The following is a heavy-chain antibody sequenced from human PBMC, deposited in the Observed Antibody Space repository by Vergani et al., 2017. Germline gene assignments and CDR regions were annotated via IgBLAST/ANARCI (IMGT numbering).Heavy chain of an antibody. CDR1: GFTFSSYA. CDR3: ARRLGISGDLVDY. J-gene: IGHJ4*02. CDR2: ISGSGGST. D-gene: IGHD4-17*01. Sequence: EVQLLESGGGLVQPGGSLRLSCAASGFTFSSYAMSWVRRAPGKGLEWVSDISGSGGSTYYADSVKGRFTISRDNSKNTLYLQMNSLRAEDTAVYYCARRLGISGDLVDYWGQGTLVTVSS. V-gene: IGHV3-23*01.